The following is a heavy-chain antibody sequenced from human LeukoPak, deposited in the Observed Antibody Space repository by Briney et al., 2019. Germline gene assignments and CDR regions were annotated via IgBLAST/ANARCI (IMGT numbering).Heavy chain of an antibody. V-gene: IGHV4-34*01. CDR1: GGSISSYY. CDR2: INHSGST. J-gene: IGHJ4*02. Sequence: TTSETLSLTCTVSGGSISSYYWSWIRQPPGKGLEWIGEINHSGSTNYNPSLKSRVTISVDTSKNQFSLKLSSVTAADTAVYYCARGRVTMGFDYWGQGTLVTVSS. CDR3: ARGRVTMGFDY. D-gene: IGHD3-10*01.